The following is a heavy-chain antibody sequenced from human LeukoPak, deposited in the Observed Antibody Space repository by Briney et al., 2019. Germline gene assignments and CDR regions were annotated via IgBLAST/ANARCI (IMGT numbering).Heavy chain of an antibody. CDR1: GGSISSGSYY. CDR3: AVDCGGDCYTSDY. J-gene: IGHJ4*02. D-gene: IGHD2-21*02. Sequence: PSQTLSLTCTVSGGSISSGSYYWSWIRQPAGKGLEWIGRIYTSGSTNYNPSLKSRVTISVDTSKNQFSLKLSSVTAADTAVYYCAVDCGGDCYTSDYWGQGTLVTVSS. V-gene: IGHV4-61*02. CDR2: IYTSGST.